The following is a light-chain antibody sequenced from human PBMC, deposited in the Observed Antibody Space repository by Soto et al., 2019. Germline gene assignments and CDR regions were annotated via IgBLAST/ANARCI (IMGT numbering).Light chain of an antibody. CDR1: SSNIGSNY. J-gene: IGLJ2*01. CDR2: QDY. CDR3: AAWDDGFSVV. V-gene: IGLV1-47*01. Sequence: QSVLTQPPSVSGTPGQRVTISCSGSSSNIGSNYVYWYQQLPGSAPRLLIFQDYQRPAGVPDRFSGSKSGTSGSLAISGLRSEDEADYYCAAWDDGFSVVFGGGTKLTVL.